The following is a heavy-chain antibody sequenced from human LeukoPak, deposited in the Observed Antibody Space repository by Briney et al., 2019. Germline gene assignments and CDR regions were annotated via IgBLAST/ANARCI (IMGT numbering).Heavy chain of an antibody. J-gene: IGHJ4*02. V-gene: IGHV3-23*01. CDR1: GFTFSSYA. D-gene: IGHD3-9*01. CDR2: ISGSGGNT. CDR3: ARLGVRYFDSYFDY. Sequence: GGTLRLSCAASGFTFSSYAMNWVRQVPGKGLEWVSSISGSGGNTYYADSVKSRFTISRDNSKNTLYLQMNSLRADDTAVYYCARLGVRYFDSYFDYWGQGTLVTVSS.